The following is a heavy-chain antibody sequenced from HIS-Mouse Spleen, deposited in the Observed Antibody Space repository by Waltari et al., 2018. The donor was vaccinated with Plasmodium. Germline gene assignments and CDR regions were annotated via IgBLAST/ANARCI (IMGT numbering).Heavy chain of an antibody. Sequence: QVQLVQSGAEVKKPGASVKVSCKASGYTFTGYYMHWVRQAPGQGLEWMGWVNPNRGGTNYAQKFQGRVTMTRDTSISTAYMELSRLRSDDTAVYYCASLVLAGNSLFDYWGQGTLVTVSS. CDR2: VNPNRGGT. J-gene: IGHJ4*02. CDR1: GYTFTGYY. V-gene: IGHV1-2*02. D-gene: IGHD6-13*01. CDR3: ASLVLAGNSLFDY.